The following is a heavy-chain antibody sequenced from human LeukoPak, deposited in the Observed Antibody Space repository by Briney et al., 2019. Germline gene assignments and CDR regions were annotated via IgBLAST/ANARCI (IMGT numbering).Heavy chain of an antibody. J-gene: IGHJ4*02. V-gene: IGHV3-20*01. CDR1: GFTFSSYA. Sequence: PGGSLRLSCTTSGFTFSSYALSWVRQAPGKGLEWVSGINWNGGSTGYADSVKGRFTISRDNAKNSLYLQMNSLRAEDTALYHCARGMGYGETEDYWGQGTLVTVSS. D-gene: IGHD4-17*01. CDR2: INWNGGST. CDR3: ARGMGYGETEDY.